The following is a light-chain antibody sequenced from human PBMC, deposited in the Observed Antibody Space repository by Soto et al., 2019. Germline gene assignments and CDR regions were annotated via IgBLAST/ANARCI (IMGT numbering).Light chain of an antibody. Sequence: QSVLTQPPSVSGAPGQRVTIPCTGSSSNIGAGSDVHWYQQLPGTAPKVLIYNNNNRPSGVPDRFSGSKSGTSASLAITGLHSEDEADYHCQSYDSSLSGYVFGTGTKLTVL. V-gene: IGLV1-40*01. J-gene: IGLJ1*01. CDR2: NNN. CDR3: QSYDSSLSGYV. CDR1: SSNIGAGSD.